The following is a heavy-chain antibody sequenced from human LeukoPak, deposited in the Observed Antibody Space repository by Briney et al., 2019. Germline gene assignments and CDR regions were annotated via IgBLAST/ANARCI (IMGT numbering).Heavy chain of an antibody. D-gene: IGHD4-17*01. J-gene: IGHJ5*01. CDR3: ARGSHGEHDS. V-gene: IGHV3-23*01. CDR1: GFTFSSND. Sequence: GGSLRVSCAASGFTFSSNDMSWVRQAPGKGLEWVSVIRVSGGSTYYADSVKGRFTISRDNTKNTLYLQMNSLRVDDTAIYYCARGSHGEHDSWGQGTLVTVSS. CDR2: IRVSGGST.